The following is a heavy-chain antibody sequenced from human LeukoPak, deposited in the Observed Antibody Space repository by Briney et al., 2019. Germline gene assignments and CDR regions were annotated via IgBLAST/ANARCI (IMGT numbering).Heavy chain of an antibody. CDR1: GFTFSSYA. D-gene: IGHD4-17*01. Sequence: GGSLRLSCAASGFTFSSYAMQWVRQAPGKGLEWVAVVSYDGSNKYYADSVKGRFTVSRDNSKNTLYLQMNSLRAEDTAVYYCARETVTTAWYFDLWGRGTLVTVSS. V-gene: IGHV3-30*03. CDR3: ARETVTTAWYFDL. CDR2: VSYDGSNK. J-gene: IGHJ2*01.